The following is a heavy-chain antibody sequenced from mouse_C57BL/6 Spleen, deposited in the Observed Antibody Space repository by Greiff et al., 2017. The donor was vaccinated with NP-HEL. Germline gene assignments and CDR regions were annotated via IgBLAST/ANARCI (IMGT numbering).Heavy chain of an antibody. V-gene: IGHV5-6*02. D-gene: IGHD2-4*01. Sequence: DVKLVESGGDLVKPGGSLKLSCAASGFTFSSYGMSWVRQTPDKRLEWVATISSGGSYTYYPDSVKGRFTISRDNAKNTLYLQMSSLKSEDTAMYYCARFYDYFAYWGQGTLVTVSA. CDR2: ISSGGSYT. CDR1: GFTFSSYG. J-gene: IGHJ3*01. CDR3: ARFYDYFAY.